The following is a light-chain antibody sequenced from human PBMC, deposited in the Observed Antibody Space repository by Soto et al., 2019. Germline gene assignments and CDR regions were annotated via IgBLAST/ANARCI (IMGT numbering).Light chain of an antibody. CDR2: AAS. J-gene: IGKJ1*01. CDR3: QQYNSYPGT. V-gene: IGKV1-9*01. Sequence: DIQMTQSPATLPGSLGDRVTITCRASQGIRSNLAWYQQKPGKAPKLLIYAASTLQSGVPSRFRGSGSGTEFTLTISSLQPDDFETYYCQQYNSYPGTFGQGTKVDIK. CDR1: QGIRSN.